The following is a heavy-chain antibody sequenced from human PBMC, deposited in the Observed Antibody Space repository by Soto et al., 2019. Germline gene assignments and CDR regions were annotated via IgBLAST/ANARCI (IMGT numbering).Heavy chain of an antibody. Sequence: QVQLEQSAPEVKKPGASVKVSCKASGYTFTTYGISWVRQAPGQRLEWLGWINTHNGNTNYAQNLQGRVIMTADTSTSTAYMELRSLRSGDTAIYYCTREGSAPYYYYGMDAWGQGTTVTVSS. CDR1: GYTFTTYG. CDR2: INTHNGNT. CDR3: TREGSAPYYYYGMDA. V-gene: IGHV1-18*01. D-gene: IGHD3-10*01. J-gene: IGHJ6*02.